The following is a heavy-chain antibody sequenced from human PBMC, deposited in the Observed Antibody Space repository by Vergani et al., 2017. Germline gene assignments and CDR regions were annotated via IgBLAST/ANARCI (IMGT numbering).Heavy chain of an antibody. Sequence: QVQLVESGGGVVQPGRSLRLSCAASGFILSSYGIHWVRQAPGKGLEWVAVISYDGSYKYYADSVKGRFTISRDNPKNTLYLQMNSLRAEDTAVYYCAKSASYYDSSGYYYFDYWGQGTLVTVSS. V-gene: IGHV3-30*18. J-gene: IGHJ4*02. CDR3: AKSASYYDSSGYYYFDY. CDR1: GFILSSYG. D-gene: IGHD3-22*01. CDR2: ISYDGSYK.